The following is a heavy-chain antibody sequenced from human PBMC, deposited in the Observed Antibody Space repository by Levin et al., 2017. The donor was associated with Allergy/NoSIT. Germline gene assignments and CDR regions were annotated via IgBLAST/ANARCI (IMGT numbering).Heavy chain of an antibody. V-gene: IGHV3-23*01. J-gene: IGHJ4*02. Sequence: GGSLRLSCAASGFTFSSYAMSWVRQAPGKGLEWVSAISGSGGSTYYADSVKGRFTISRDNSKNTLYLQMNSLRAEDTAVYYCAKDYIRYFDWLHPTYFDYWGQGTLVTVSS. CDR3: AKDYIRYFDWLHPTYFDY. CDR2: ISGSGGST. D-gene: IGHD3-9*01. CDR1: GFTFSSYA.